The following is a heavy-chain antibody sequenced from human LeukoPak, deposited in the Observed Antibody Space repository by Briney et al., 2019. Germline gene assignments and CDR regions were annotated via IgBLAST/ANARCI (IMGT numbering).Heavy chain of an antibody. CDR1: GFSISSYD. Sequence: TSSETLSLTCTVSGFSISSYDWSWVRQPPGKGLEWIGYIYYSGGTNYNPSLKSRVTMSVNTSNNHYSLMLSPMTAANTAVYYCARSPLVFLPAYYCDYWGQGTLVTVS. J-gene: IGHJ4*02. CDR3: ARSPLVFLPAYYCDY. CDR2: IYYSGGT. V-gene: IGHV4-59*08.